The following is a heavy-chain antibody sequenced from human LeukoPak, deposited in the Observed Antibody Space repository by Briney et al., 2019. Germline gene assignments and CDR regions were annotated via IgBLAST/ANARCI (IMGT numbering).Heavy chain of an antibody. CDR2: IKEDGSEK. Sequence: QTGGSLRLSCAASGFTFSSYWMSWVRQAPGKGLEWVANIKEDGSEKYYVDSVEGRFTISRDNAKNSLYLQMNSLRAEDTAVYYCARAGNPGSVDYWGQGTLVTVSS. CDR1: GFTFSSYW. CDR3: ARAGNPGSVDY. V-gene: IGHV3-7*01. D-gene: IGHD1-14*01. J-gene: IGHJ4*02.